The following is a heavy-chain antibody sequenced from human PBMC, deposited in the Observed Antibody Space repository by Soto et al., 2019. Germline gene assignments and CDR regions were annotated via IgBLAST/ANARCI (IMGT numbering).Heavy chain of an antibody. V-gene: IGHV3-30-3*01. CDR2: ISYDGSNK. CDR3: ARDSSSGYSDANYFDY. CDR1: GFTFSSYA. Sequence: GGPLRLSCAASGFTFSSYAMHWVRQAPGKRLEWVAVISYDGSNKYYADSVKGRFTISRDNSKNTLYLQMNSLRAEDTAVYYCARDSSSGYSDANYFDYWGQGTLVTVSS. D-gene: IGHD3-22*01. J-gene: IGHJ4*02.